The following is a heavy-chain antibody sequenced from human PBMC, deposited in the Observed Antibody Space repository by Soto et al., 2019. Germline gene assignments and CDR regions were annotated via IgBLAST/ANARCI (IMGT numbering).Heavy chain of an antibody. D-gene: IGHD2-2*02. V-gene: IGHV3-48*02. CDR1: GFTFSSYS. J-gene: IGHJ6*02. Sequence: GGSLRLSCAASGFTFSSYSMNWVRQAPGKGLEWVSYISSSSSTIYYADSVKGRFTISRDNAKNSLYLQMNSLRDEDTAVYYCARIPAERYCSSTSCYTGVDYYYGMGVWGQGTTVTVSS. CDR2: ISSSSSTI. CDR3: ARIPAERYCSSTSCYTGVDYYYGMGV.